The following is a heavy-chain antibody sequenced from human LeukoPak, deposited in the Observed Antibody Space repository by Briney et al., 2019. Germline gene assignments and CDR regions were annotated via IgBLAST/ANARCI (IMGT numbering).Heavy chain of an antibody. J-gene: IGHJ3*02. CDR1: GYTFTSYA. Sequence: GASVKVSCKASGYTFTSYAMNWVRQAPGQGLEWMGWINTNTGNPTYAQGFTGRFVFSLDTSVSTAYLQISSLKAEDTAVYYCARDSYSRYNWNDGSNAFDIWGQGTMVTVSS. CDR2: INTNTGNP. D-gene: IGHD1-1*01. CDR3: ARDSYSRYNWNDGSNAFDI. V-gene: IGHV7-4-1*02.